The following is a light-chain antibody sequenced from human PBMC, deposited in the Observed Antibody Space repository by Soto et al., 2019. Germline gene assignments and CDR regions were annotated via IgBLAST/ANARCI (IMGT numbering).Light chain of an antibody. CDR2: AGT. CDR1: TSDVGRFNL. Sequence: QSALTQPASVSGSPGQSITISCTGTTSDVGRFNLVSWYQQHPAKAPKLVIYAGTRRPSGVSNRFSGSKSGNTASLTISGLQREDEGDYHCCSYAAGSTLVFGGGTKLAVL. V-gene: IGLV2-23*01. CDR3: CSYAAGSTLV. J-gene: IGLJ3*02.